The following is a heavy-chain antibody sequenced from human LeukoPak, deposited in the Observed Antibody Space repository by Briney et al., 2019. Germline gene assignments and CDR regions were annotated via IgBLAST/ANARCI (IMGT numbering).Heavy chain of an antibody. Sequence: KASETLSLTCTVSGGSISSYYWSWIRQPPGKGLEWIGYIYYSGSTNYNPSLKSRVTISVDTSKNQFSLNLSSVTAADTAVYYCARGSRWDCSSFDYWGQGTLVTVSS. D-gene: IGHD6-6*01. CDR3: ARGSRWDCSSFDY. CDR1: GGSISSYY. J-gene: IGHJ4*02. V-gene: IGHV4-59*01. CDR2: IYYSGST.